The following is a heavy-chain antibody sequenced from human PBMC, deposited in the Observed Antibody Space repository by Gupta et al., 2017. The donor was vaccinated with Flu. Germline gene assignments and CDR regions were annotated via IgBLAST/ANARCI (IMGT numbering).Heavy chain of an antibody. Sequence: APGQELEWLQVIFPIFAKTTYAPKFQGRVTLTADESTATAYKELNSLRSEDTAIYYCPRRASAGMNFYNFMDVWGKETTVIVSS. V-gene: IGHV1-69*01. D-gene: IGHD1-26*01. J-gene: IGHJ6*03. CDR2: IFPIFAKT. CDR3: PRRASAGMNFYNFMDV.